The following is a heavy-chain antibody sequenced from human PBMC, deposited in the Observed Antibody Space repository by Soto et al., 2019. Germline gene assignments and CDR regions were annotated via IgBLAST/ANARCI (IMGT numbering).Heavy chain of an antibody. D-gene: IGHD5-12*01. CDR3: ARRPIVATGAYYFDY. Sequence: GESLKISCKGSGYSFTSYWIGWVRQMPGKGLEWMGIIYPGDSDTRYSPSLQGQVTISADKSTSTAYLQWSSLKASDTAMYYCARRPIVATGAYYFDYWGQGTLVTVSS. CDR2: IYPGDSDT. V-gene: IGHV5-51*01. J-gene: IGHJ4*02. CDR1: GYSFTSYW.